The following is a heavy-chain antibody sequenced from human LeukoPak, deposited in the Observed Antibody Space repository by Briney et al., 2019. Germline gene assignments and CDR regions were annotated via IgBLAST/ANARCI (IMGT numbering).Heavy chain of an antibody. CDR1: GGSISSGGYY. Sequence: SQTLSLTCTVSGGSISSGGYYWSWIRQHPGKGLEWIGYIYYSGSTYYNPSLKSRVTISVDTSNNQFSLKLSSVTAADTAVYYCARPYSSGLFRVDVWGQGTTVTVSS. D-gene: IGHD6-19*01. V-gene: IGHV4-31*03. J-gene: IGHJ6*02. CDR2: IYYSGST. CDR3: ARPYSSGLFRVDV.